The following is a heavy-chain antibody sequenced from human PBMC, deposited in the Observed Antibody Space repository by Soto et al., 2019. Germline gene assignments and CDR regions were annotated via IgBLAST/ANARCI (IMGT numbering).Heavy chain of an antibody. J-gene: IGHJ4*02. Sequence: SVKVSSEASGGTFSSNAISSVRQAPGKGLEWMGGIIPIFGTANYAQKFQGRVTITADESTSTAYMELSSLRSEDTAVYYCARRGPVRHSGGGLDYWGQGTLVTVSS. V-gene: IGHV1-69*13. CDR3: ARRGPVRHSGGGLDY. CDR2: IIPIFGTA. CDR1: GGTFSSNA. D-gene: IGHD1-26*01.